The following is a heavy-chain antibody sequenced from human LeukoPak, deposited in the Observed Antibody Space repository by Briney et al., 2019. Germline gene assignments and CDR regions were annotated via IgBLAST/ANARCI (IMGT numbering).Heavy chain of an antibody. V-gene: IGHV4-59*01. CDR2: IYYSGST. D-gene: IGHD3-22*01. CDR1: GGSISSYY. Sequence: SETLSLTCTVSGGSISSYYWSWIRQPPGKGLEWIGYIYYSGSTNYNPSLKSRVTVSVDTSKNQFSLKLSSVTAADTAVYYCARDDRNGYYSQIDYWGQGTLVTVSS. CDR3: ARDDRNGYYSQIDY. J-gene: IGHJ4*02.